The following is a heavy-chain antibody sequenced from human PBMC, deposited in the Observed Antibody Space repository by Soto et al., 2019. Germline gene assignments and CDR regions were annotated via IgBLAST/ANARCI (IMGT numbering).Heavy chain of an antibody. CDR3: VRGGGGGLFDP. D-gene: IGHD2-15*01. CDR1: GFTFSRYA. V-gene: IGHV3-33*01. J-gene: IGHJ5*02. CDR2: IWYDGSVK. Sequence: GGSLRLSCAASGFTFSRYAMHWVRQAPGKGLEWVAVIWYDGSVKYYADSVKGRFTVFRDNYRSTLYLQMNSLRADDTAVYYCVRGGGGGLFDPWGQGTMVTVSS.